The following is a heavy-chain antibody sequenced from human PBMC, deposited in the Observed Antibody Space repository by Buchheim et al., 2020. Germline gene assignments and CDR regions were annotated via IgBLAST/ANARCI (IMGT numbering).Heavy chain of an antibody. CDR3: ARWQLRYFDWLSNIYYYYGMDV. CDR2: IKQDGSEK. V-gene: IGHV3-7*01. D-gene: IGHD3-9*01. Sequence: EVQLVESGGGLVKPGGSLRLSCAASGFTFSNAWMSWVRQAPGKGLEWVANIKQDGSEKYYVDSVKGRFTISRDNAKNSLYLQMNSLRAEDTAVYYCARWQLRYFDWLSNIYYYYGMDVWGQGTT. CDR1: GFTFSNAW. J-gene: IGHJ6*02.